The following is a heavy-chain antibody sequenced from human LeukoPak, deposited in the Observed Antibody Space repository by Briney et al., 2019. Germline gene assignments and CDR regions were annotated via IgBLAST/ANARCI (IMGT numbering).Heavy chain of an antibody. V-gene: IGHV4-34*01. J-gene: IGHJ5*02. CDR1: GGSFSGYY. CDR2: INHSGST. Sequence: SETLSFACAVYGGSFSGYYWSWIRQPPGKGLEWIGEINHSGSTNYNPSLKSRVTISVDTSKNQFSLKLSSVTAADTAVYYCARGVYGSGSHYTNWFDPWGQGTLVTVSS. D-gene: IGHD3-10*01. CDR3: ARGVYGSGSHYTNWFDP.